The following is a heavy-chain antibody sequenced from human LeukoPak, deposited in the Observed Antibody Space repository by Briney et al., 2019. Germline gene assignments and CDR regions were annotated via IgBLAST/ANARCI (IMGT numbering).Heavy chain of an antibody. J-gene: IGHJ6*03. D-gene: IGHD3-3*01. Sequence: ASVKVSCKASGYTFSNYYIHWVRQAPGQGLEWMGIIGGSTNYAQKFQGRVTITRNTSISTAYMELSSLRSEDTAVYYCARVYYDFWSGYYTNYYYYYMDVWGKGTTVTVSS. CDR1: GYTFSNYY. V-gene: IGHV1-46*01. CDR3: ARVYYDFWSGYYTNYYYYYMDV. CDR2: IGGST.